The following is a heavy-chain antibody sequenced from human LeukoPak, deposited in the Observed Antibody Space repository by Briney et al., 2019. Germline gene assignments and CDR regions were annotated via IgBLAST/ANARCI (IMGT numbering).Heavy chain of an antibody. D-gene: IGHD1-26*01. Sequence: SGTLSLTCAVSGGSISSSSYYWGWIRQPPGKGLEWIGSIYYSGSTYYNPSLKSRVTISVDTSKNQFSLKLSSVTAADTAVYYCAREGPGSYRPQNWFDPWGQGTLVTVSS. CDR1: GGSISSSSYY. J-gene: IGHJ5*02. CDR2: IYYSGST. CDR3: AREGPGSYRPQNWFDP. V-gene: IGHV4-39*07.